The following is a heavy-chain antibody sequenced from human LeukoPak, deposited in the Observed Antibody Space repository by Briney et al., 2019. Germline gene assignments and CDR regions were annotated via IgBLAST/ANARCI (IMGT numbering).Heavy chain of an antibody. CDR3: ARVSRGWNYVDY. CDR1: GGSISSYY. J-gene: IGHJ4*02. Sequence: SETLSLTCTVSGGSISSYYWRWIRQPAGKGLEWIGRIYTLESTNYNPSLKSRVTMSIDTSKNQFSLKLRSVTAADTAVYYCARVSRGWNYVDYWGQGTLVTVSS. CDR2: IYTLEST. V-gene: IGHV4-4*07. D-gene: IGHD6-19*01.